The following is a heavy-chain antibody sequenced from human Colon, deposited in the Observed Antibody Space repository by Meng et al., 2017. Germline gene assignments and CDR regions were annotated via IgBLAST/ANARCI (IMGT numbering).Heavy chain of an antibody. Sequence: QVLRVQAGAELKKPGASVKVSCKASGYMLSGYYMHWVRQVPGQGREWMGRINADSGGTNYAEKFQGRVTLTRDTSINTAYMEVTSLRSDDTAVYYCAKIHLGDSGLDYWGQGTLVTVSS. D-gene: IGHD6-19*01. J-gene: IGHJ4*02. V-gene: IGHV1-2*06. CDR2: INADSGGT. CDR1: GYMLSGYY. CDR3: AKIHLGDSGLDY.